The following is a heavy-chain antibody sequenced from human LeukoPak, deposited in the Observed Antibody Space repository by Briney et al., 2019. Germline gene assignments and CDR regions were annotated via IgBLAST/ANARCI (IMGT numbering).Heavy chain of an antibody. CDR3: ARGRTEFDP. CDR2: IYYSGST. Sequence: SSETLSLTCTVSGGSISSYYWSWIRQPPGKGLEWIGYIYYSGSTDYNPSLKSRVTISVDTSKNQFSLKLSSVTAADTAVYYCARGRTEFDPWGQGTLVTDSS. CDR1: GGSISSYY. V-gene: IGHV4-59*01. D-gene: IGHD1-14*01. J-gene: IGHJ5*02.